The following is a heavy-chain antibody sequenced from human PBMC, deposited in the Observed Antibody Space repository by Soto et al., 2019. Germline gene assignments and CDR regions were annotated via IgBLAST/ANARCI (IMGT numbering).Heavy chain of an antibody. CDR3: ARDLRIAAAGAFDY. CDR1: GFTFSSYS. CDR2: ISSSSSTI. Sequence: EVQLVESGGGLVQPGGSLRLSCAASGFTFSSYSMNWVRQAPGKGLEWVSYISSSSSTIYYADSVKGRFTISRDNAKNSLYLQMNSLRAEDTAVYYCARDLRIAAAGAFDYLGQGTLVTVSS. V-gene: IGHV3-48*01. J-gene: IGHJ4*02. D-gene: IGHD6-13*01.